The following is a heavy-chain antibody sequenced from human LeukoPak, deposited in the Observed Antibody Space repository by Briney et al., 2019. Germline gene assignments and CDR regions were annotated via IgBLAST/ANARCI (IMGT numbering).Heavy chain of an antibody. J-gene: IGHJ4*02. CDR1: GITVSSNY. D-gene: IGHD6-19*01. CDR2: IYGGSTT. CDR3: AKAHSGWWFDY. V-gene: IGHV3-53*01. Sequence: PGGSLRLSCAASGITVSSNYMSWVRQAPGKGLEWVSIIYGGSTTYYADSVKGRFTISRDNSKNTLYLQMNSLRAEDTAVYYCAKAHSGWWFDYWGQGTLVTVSS.